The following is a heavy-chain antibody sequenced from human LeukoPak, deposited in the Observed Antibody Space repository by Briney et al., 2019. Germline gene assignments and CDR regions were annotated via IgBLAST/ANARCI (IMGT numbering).Heavy chain of an antibody. J-gene: IGHJ4*02. CDR3: ARGISELLWFGELLFY. CDR2: ISAYNGNT. CDR1: GYTFTSYG. D-gene: IGHD3-10*01. Sequence: ASVKVSCKASGYTFTSYGISWVRQAPGQGLEWMGWISAYNGNTNYAQKLQGRVTMTTDTSTSIAYMELRSLRSDDTAVYYCARGISELLWFGELLFYWGQGTLVTVSS. V-gene: IGHV1-18*01.